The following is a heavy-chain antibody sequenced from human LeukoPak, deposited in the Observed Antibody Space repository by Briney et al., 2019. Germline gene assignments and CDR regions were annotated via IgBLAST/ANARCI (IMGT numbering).Heavy chain of an antibody. V-gene: IGHV1-8*03. J-gene: IGHJ3*02. CDR2: MNPNIGNT. CDR3: ARDLLYGDYGEVAFDI. Sequence: GASVKVSCKASGYTFTSYDINWVRQATGQGLEWMGWMNPNIGNTGYAQKFQGRVTITRNTSISTAYMELSSLRSEDTAVYYCARDLLYGDYGEVAFDIWGQGTMVTVSS. D-gene: IGHD4-17*01. CDR1: GYTFTSYD.